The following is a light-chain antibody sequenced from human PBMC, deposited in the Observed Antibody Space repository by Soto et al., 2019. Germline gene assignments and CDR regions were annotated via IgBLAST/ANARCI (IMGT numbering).Light chain of an antibody. Sequence: DIVMTQSPDSLAVSLGERATINCKSSQSVLYNSNNKNFLAWYQQKPGQAPKLLIYWASTRESGVPDRFSGSGSETEFTLTISNLQAEDVAVYFCQQYYTAPQTFGQGTKVEVK. V-gene: IGKV4-1*01. J-gene: IGKJ1*01. CDR2: WAS. CDR3: QQYYTAPQT. CDR1: QSVLYNSNNKNF.